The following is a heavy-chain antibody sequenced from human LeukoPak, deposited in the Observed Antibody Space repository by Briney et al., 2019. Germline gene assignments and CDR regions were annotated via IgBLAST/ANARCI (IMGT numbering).Heavy chain of an antibody. CDR3: ARRAPGFSSGWLDY. Sequence: GGSLRLSCAASGFTFSSYEMNWVRQAPGKGLEYVSAISSNGGSTFYANSVKGRFIVSRDNSKNTLYLQMGSLRAEDLAVYYCARRAPGFSSGWLDYWGQGTLVTVSS. CDR2: ISSNGGST. CDR1: GFTFSSYE. D-gene: IGHD6-19*01. J-gene: IGHJ4*02. V-gene: IGHV3-64*01.